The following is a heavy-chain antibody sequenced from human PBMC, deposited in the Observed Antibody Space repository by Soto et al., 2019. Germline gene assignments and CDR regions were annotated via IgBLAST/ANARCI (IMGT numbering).Heavy chain of an antibody. CDR3: TSVDAPGDRAFDI. Sequence: EVQLVESGGGLVQPGGSLRLSCAASGFSSSGSGIHWVRQASGKGLEWVARIRDRTNGYATGYAASVQGRFSISRDDSKKTAFLQMNSLNTEDTAVYNCTSVDAPGDRAFDIWGQGTMVTLSS. J-gene: IGHJ3*02. CDR2: IRDRTNGYAT. CDR1: GFSSSGSG. V-gene: IGHV3-73*01.